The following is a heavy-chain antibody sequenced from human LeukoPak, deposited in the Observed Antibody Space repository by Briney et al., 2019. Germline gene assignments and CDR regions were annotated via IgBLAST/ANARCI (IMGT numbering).Heavy chain of an antibody. J-gene: IGHJ6*03. CDR3: ARGAAAAVYYYYYYMDV. Sequence: ASVTVSFTASGYTFTSYYMHWVRQAPGQGREWMGIINPSGGSTSYAQKFQGRVTMTRDMSTSTVYMELSSLRSEDTAVYYCARGAAAAVYYYYYYMDVWGKGTTVTVSS. CDR1: GYTFTSYY. V-gene: IGHV1-46*01. CDR2: INPSGGST. D-gene: IGHD6-13*01.